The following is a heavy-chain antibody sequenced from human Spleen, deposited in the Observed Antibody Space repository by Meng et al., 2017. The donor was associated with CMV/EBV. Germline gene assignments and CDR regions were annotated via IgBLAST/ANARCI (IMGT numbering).Heavy chain of an antibody. V-gene: IGHV3-74*01. J-gene: IGHJ4*02. CDR2: INSDGSST. Sequence: GESLKISCAASGFTFSSYWMSWVRQAPGKGLVWVSRINSDGSSTSYADSVKGRFTISRDSAKNTLYLQMNSLRAEDTAVYYCAITYYYDSSGYIADRYFDYWGQGTLVTVSS. CDR1: GFTFSSYW. CDR3: AITYYYDSSGYIADRYFDY. D-gene: IGHD3-22*01.